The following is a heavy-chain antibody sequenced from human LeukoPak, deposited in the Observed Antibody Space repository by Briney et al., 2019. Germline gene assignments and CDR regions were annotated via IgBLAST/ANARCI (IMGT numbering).Heavy chain of an antibody. CDR3: ARDLATAATADRAFDI. CDR2: IYYSGST. D-gene: IGHD6-13*01. J-gene: IGHJ3*02. CDR1: GGSIGSYY. V-gene: IGHV4-59*01. Sequence: SETLSLSCTVSGGSIGSYYWSWVRQPPGKGLEWIGYIYYSGSTNYNPSLKNRVTISVDTSKNQFSLKLSSVTAADTAVYYCARDLATAATADRAFDIWGPGTMVTVSS.